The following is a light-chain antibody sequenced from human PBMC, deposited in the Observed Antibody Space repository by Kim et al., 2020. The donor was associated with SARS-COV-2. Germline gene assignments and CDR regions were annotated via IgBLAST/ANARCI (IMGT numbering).Light chain of an antibody. CDR3: QVWDSTPAV. CDR2: RDS. V-gene: IGLV3-9*01. CDR1: KIGSKN. Sequence: SVAMGQTAMITCGGNKIGSKNVHWYQQQAGQAPVLVIYRDSKRPSVIPERFSGSNAGNAATLTISRAQAGDEADYSCQVWDSTPAVFGGGTQLTVL. J-gene: IGLJ3*02.